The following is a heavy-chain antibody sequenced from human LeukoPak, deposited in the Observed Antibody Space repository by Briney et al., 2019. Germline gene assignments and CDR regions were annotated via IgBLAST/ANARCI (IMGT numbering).Heavy chain of an antibody. J-gene: IGHJ4*02. CDR3: ASSGFHGDFDY. V-gene: IGHV3-20*04. CDR1: GFTFDDYG. CDR2: INWNGGNT. D-gene: IGHD5-12*01. Sequence: AGGSLRLSCAASGFTFDDYGMSWVRQAPGKGLEWVSGINWNGGNTGYADSVKGRFTISRDNAKNSLYLQMNSLRAEDTALYYCASSGFHGDFDYWGQGTLVTVSS.